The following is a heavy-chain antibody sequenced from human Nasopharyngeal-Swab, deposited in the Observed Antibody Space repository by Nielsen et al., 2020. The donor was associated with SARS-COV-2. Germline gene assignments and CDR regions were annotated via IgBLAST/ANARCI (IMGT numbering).Heavy chain of an antibody. D-gene: IGHD2-21*02. J-gene: IGHJ4*02. CDR1: GGSISSSNW. Sequence: SETLSLTCAVSGGSISSSNWWSWVRQPPGKGLEWIGEIYHSGSTNYNPSLKSRVTISADKSISTAYLQWSSLKASDTAMYYCARLSLAYCGGDCYYFDYWGQGTLVTVSS. V-gene: IGHV4-4*02. CDR3: ARLSLAYCGGDCYYFDY. CDR2: IYHSGST.